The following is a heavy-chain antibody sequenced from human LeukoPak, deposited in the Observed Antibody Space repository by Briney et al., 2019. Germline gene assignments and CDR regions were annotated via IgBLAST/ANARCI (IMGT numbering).Heavy chain of an antibody. CDR1: GGSISSYY. J-gene: IGHJ6*02. CDR2: IYTSGST. CDR3: ARDGRITMVRGVTDGMDV. Sequence: SETLSLTCTVSGGSISSYYWSWIRQPAWKGLEWIGRIYTSGSTNYNPSLKSRVTMSVDTSKNQFSLKLSSVTAADTAVYYCARDGRITMVRGVTDGMDVWGQGTTVTVSS. D-gene: IGHD3-10*01. V-gene: IGHV4-4*07.